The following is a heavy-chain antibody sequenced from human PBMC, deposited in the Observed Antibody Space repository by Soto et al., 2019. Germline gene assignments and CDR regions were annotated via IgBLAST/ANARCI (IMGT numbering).Heavy chain of an antibody. CDR3: ARDGQGYYYYYMDV. Sequence: LSLTCAVYGGSFSGYYWSWIRQPPGKGLEWIGEINHSGSTNYNPSLKSRVTISVDTSKNQFSLKLSSVTAADTAVYYCARDGQGYYYYYMDVWGKGTTVTVSS. CDR1: GGSFSGYY. J-gene: IGHJ6*03. V-gene: IGHV4-34*01. CDR2: INHSGST.